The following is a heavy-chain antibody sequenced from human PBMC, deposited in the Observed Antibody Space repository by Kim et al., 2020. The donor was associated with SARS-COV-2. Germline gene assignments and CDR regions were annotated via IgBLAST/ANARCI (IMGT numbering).Heavy chain of an antibody. CDR3: ARDESPTYYDFWSGYWEGDAFDI. Sequence: GGSLRLSCAASGFTFSSYSMNWVRQAPGKGLEWVSYISSSSSTIYYADSVKGRFTISRDNAKNSLYLQMNSLRDEDTAVYYCARDESPTYYDFWSGYWEGDAFDIWGQGTMVTVSS. CDR1: GFTFSSYS. J-gene: IGHJ3*02. CDR2: ISSSSSTI. D-gene: IGHD3-3*01. V-gene: IGHV3-48*02.